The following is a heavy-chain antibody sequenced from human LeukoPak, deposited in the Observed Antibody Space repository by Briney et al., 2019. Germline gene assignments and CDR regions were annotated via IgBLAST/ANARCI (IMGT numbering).Heavy chain of an antibody. J-gene: IGHJ4*02. CDR3: ARESPIPSQWYSSGLFDY. CDR2: INHSGST. V-gene: IGHV4-34*01. D-gene: IGHD6-19*01. CDR1: GGSISSYY. Sequence: PSETLSLTCTVSGGSISSYYWSWIRQPPGKGLEWIGEINHSGSTNYNPSLKSRVTISVDTSKNQFSLKLSSVTAADTAVYYCARESPIPSQWYSSGLFDYWGQGTLVTVSS.